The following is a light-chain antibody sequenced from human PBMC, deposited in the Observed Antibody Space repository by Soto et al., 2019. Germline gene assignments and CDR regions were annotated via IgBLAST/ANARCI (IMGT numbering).Light chain of an antibody. CDR1: QSVSSSS. CDR3: QQYGSSPWT. J-gene: IGKJ1*01. Sequence: EIVLPQSPGTLSLSPGESATLSCRASQSVSSSSLAWYQQKPGQAPRLLIYGASSRATGIPDRFSGSGSGTDFTLTISRLEPEEFAVYYCQQYGSSPWTVGQGNKVDIK. V-gene: IGKV3-20*01. CDR2: GAS.